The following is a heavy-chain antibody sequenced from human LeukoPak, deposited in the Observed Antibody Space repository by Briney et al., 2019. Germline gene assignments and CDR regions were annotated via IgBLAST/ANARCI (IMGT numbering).Heavy chain of an antibody. CDR1: GGSNSSGSYY. CDR2: IYTSGST. D-gene: IGHD3-3*01. CDR3: ARDFRITIFGVVTGAFDY. Sequence: PSETLTLTCTVSGGSNSSGSYYWSWIRQPAGKGLEWIGRIYTSGSTNYNPSLKSRVTISVDTSKNQFSLKLSSVTAADTAVYYCARDFRITIFGVVTGAFDYWGQGTLVTVSS. V-gene: IGHV4-61*02. J-gene: IGHJ4*02.